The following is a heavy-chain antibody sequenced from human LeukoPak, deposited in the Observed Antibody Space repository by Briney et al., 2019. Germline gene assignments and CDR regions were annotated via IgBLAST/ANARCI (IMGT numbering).Heavy chain of an antibody. CDR2: INSDGSST. V-gene: IGHV3-74*01. J-gene: IGHJ6*03. Sequence: PGGSLRLSCAASGFTFSRNWMHWVRQAPGKGLVWVSRINSDGSSTSYADSVKGRFTISRDNAKNSLYLQMNSLRAEDTAVCYCARDQWDSSSSESYYYYYMDVWGKGTTVTVSS. CDR3: ARDQWDSSSSESYYYYYMDV. D-gene: IGHD6-6*01. CDR1: GFTFSRNW.